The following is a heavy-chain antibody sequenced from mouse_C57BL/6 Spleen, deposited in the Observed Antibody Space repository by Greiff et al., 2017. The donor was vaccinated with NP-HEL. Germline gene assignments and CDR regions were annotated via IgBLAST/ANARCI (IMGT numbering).Heavy chain of an antibody. Sequence: VKLMESGAELVKPGASVKMSCKASGYTFTSYWITWVKQRPGHGLEWIGDIYPGSGSTNYNEKFKSKATLTVDTSSSTAYMQLSSLTSEDSAVYYCARKRFYAMDYWGQGTSVTVSS. V-gene: IGHV1-55*01. CDR3: ARKRFYAMDY. CDR1: GYTFTSYW. J-gene: IGHJ4*01. CDR2: IYPGSGST.